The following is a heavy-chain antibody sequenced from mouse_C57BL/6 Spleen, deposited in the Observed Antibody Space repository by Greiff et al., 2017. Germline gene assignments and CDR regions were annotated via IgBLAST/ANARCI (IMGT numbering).Heavy chain of an antibody. CDR1: GYTFTSYG. D-gene: IGHD1-1*01. J-gene: IGHJ4*01. CDR3: ARIITTVVGRGDYAMDY. CDR2: IYPRSGNT. V-gene: IGHV1-81*01. Sequence: QVQLQQSGAELARPGASVKLSCKASGYTFTSYGISWVKQRTGQGLEWIGEIYPRSGNTYYNEKFKGKATLTADKSSSTAYMELRSLTSEDSAVYFCARIITTVVGRGDYAMDYWGQGTSVTVSS.